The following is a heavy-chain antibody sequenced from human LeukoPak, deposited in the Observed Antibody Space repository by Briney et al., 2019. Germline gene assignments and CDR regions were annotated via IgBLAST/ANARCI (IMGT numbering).Heavy chain of an antibody. J-gene: IGHJ3*02. CDR2: ISIGGTYI. Sequence: GRSLRPSCAASGFTFSGYGMFWVRQAPGKGLEWISSISIGGTYIYYADSVKGRFTISRNNAKNSLYLQMNSLRADDTAVYYCTKSRSSWSDDTFDIWGQGTMVTVSS. CDR3: TKSRSSWSDDTFDI. V-gene: IGHV3-21*01. D-gene: IGHD6-13*01. CDR1: GFTFSGYG.